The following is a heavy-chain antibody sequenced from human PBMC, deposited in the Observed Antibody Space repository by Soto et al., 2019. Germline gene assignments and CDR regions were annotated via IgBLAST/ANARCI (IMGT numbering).Heavy chain of an antibody. Sequence: XGSLRLSCSAAGFTFSSYAMHWVRQAPGKGLEWVAVISYGGSNKYYADSVKGRFTISRDNSKNTLYLQMNSLRAEDTAVYYCARDTFPHVDIVATTDAFDIWGQGSMVTVSS. D-gene: IGHD5-12*01. CDR3: ARDTFPHVDIVATTDAFDI. CDR1: GFTFSSYA. CDR2: ISYGGSNK. J-gene: IGHJ3*02. V-gene: IGHV3-30-3*01.